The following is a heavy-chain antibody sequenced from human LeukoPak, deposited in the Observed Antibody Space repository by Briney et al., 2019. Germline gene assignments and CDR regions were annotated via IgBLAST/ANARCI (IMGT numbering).Heavy chain of an antibody. J-gene: IGHJ6*03. CDR3: ARAPGYYYMDV. Sequence: SETLSLTCAVSGYSISSGYYWGWIRQPPEQGLEWIGSIYHSGSTYYNPSLKSRVTISVDTSKNQFSLNLSSVTAADTAVYYCARAPGYYYMDVWGKGTTVTVSS. V-gene: IGHV4-38-2*01. CDR1: GYSISSGYY. D-gene: IGHD3-10*01. CDR2: IYHSGST.